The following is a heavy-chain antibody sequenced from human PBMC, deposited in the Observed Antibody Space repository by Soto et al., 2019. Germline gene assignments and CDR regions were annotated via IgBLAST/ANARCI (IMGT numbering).Heavy chain of an antibody. Sequence: QVQLAESGGGVVQPGRSLRISCAASGFSFSNHGMQWVRQAPGKGLEWVALISYDGTNKFYADSVKGRFTISRDNSKSTLYLQVDSLRPEDAAVYYCARDPKTSGGQHWAFNYFDSWGQGTLVTVSS. D-gene: IGHD7-27*01. V-gene: IGHV3-30*03. J-gene: IGHJ4*02. CDR1: GFSFSNHG. CDR3: ARDPKTSGGQHWAFNYFDS. CDR2: ISYDGTNK.